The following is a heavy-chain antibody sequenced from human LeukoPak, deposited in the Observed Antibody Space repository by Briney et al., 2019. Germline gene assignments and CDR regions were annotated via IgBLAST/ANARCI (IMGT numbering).Heavy chain of an antibody. D-gene: IGHD4-17*01. Sequence: GGSLRLSCATSGFTFSSYSMNWVRQAPGKGLEWVSSISSSSSYIYYADSVKGRFTISRDNAKNSLYLQMNSLRAEDTAVYYCARSRYGDYGSIDYWGQGTLVTVSS. V-gene: IGHV3-21*01. J-gene: IGHJ4*02. CDR2: ISSSSSYI. CDR1: GFTFSSYS. CDR3: ARSRYGDYGSIDY.